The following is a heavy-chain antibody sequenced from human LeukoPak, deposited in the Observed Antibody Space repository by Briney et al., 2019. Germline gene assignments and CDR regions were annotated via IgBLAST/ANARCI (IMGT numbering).Heavy chain of an antibody. Sequence: QPGRSLRLSCAASGFTFSSFGMHWVRQAPGKGLEWVAGISYDGSSKYYADSVKGRFTISRDNSKSTLYLQMNSLRAEDTAVFYCAKGPQQLAPTYFDYWGQGTLVTVSS. D-gene: IGHD6-13*01. J-gene: IGHJ4*02. CDR3: AKGPQQLAPTYFDY. CDR2: ISYDGSSK. CDR1: GFTFSSFG. V-gene: IGHV3-30*18.